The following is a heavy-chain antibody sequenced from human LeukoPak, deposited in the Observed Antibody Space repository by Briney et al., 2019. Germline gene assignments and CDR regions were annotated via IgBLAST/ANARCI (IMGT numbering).Heavy chain of an antibody. CDR3: ARLGYCGGDCSHDAFDI. D-gene: IGHD2-21*01. CDR1: GYSFTSYW. CDR2: IYPGDSDT. Sequence: GESLKISCKGSGYSFTSYWIGWVRQMPGKGLEWMGIIYPGDSDTRYSPSFQGQVTISADKSISTAYLQWSSLKASDTAIYYCARLGYCGGDCSHDAFDIWGQGTMVTVSS. J-gene: IGHJ3*02. V-gene: IGHV5-51*01.